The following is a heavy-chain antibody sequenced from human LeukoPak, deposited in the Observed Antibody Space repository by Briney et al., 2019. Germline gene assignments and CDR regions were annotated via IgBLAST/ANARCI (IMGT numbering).Heavy chain of an antibody. CDR3: TRDAGWD. J-gene: IGHJ4*02. Sequence: GGSLRLSCAASGFTFSSYAMSWVRQAPGKGLEWVGFIRSKAYGGTTEYAASVKGRFTISRDDSKSIAYLQMNSLKTEDTAVYYCTRDAGWDWGQGTLVTVSS. CDR1: GFTFSSYA. CDR2: IRSKAYGGTT. D-gene: IGHD6-19*01. V-gene: IGHV3-49*04.